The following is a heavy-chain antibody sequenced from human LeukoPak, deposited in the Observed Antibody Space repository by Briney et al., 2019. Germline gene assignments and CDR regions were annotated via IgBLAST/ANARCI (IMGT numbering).Heavy chain of an antibody. CDR3: ARTVTTTHFEN. D-gene: IGHD4-11*01. CDR2: IYSSGGT. J-gene: IGHJ4*02. Sequence: PSETLSLTCSVSGDSISSYYWSWIRQPPGKGLEWIGYIYSSGGTYYNPSLRSRVTISIDRSKNQFSLNLSSVTAADTAVYYCARTVTTTHFENWGQGILVTVSS. CDR1: GDSISSYY. V-gene: IGHV4-59*12.